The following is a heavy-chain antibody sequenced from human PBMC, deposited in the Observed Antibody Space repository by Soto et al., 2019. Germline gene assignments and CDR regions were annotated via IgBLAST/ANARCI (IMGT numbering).Heavy chain of an antibody. CDR2: LSHSGRT. CDR3: GHLKTDTEVTPAPPLFDS. Sequence: PSETLSLTCAVSGFSISSDSYWGWMRQSPGKGLEWIGTLSHSGRTFYNPSLKSRVTISADTTKNQFSLSLTSVTAADTAVYYCGHLKTDTEVTPAPPLFDSWGQGTLVNVSS. V-gene: IGHV4-38-2*01. J-gene: IGHJ4*02. CDR1: GFSISSDSY. D-gene: IGHD2-2*01.